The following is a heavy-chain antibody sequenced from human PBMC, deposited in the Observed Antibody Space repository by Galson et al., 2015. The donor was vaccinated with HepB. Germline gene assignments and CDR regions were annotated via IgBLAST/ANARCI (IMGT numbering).Heavy chain of an antibody. Sequence: PALVKPTQPLTVTCSASGLSLNTGGVGVSWIRQPPGKALEWLGVIYWNAEKHYNPSLRSRVTFNPDTSRNQADLTLTNVDPTDPATYYCETHYDDSNEYPVDYWGQGLLVIVSS. CDR2: IYWNAEK. CDR3: ETHYDDSNEYPVDY. V-gene: IGHV2-5*01. J-gene: IGHJ4*02. D-gene: IGHD3-22*01. CDR1: GLSLNTGGVG.